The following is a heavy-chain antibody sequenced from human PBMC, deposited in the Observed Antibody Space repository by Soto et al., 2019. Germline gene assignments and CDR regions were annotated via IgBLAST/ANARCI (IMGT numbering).Heavy chain of an antibody. CDR1: GFTFSSSG. D-gene: IGHD3-22*01. CDR3: ARAPGTIYDTSWYYDY. J-gene: IGHJ4*02. V-gene: IGHV3-33*01. Sequence: GGSLRLSCAASGFTFSSSGMHWVRQAPGTGLEWVAIIWYDGSKKYYADSVKGRFTISRDNSKNKVYMQMNSLRAEDTAVYYCARAPGTIYDTSWYYDYWGQGTLVTVSS. CDR2: IWYDGSKK.